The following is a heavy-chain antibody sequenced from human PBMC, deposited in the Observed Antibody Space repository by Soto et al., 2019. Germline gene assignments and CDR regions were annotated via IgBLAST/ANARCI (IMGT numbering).Heavy chain of an antibody. Sequence: EVQLVESGGGLVQPGRSLSLSCAASGFSFGDYAMQWVRQVPGKGLEWVSSISWNGESIGYADSVKGRFTISRDNGKKSVYLQMNSLRGEDTALYYCAKDVGSSGWYEGFDSWGQGTLVTVS. D-gene: IGHD6-19*01. J-gene: IGHJ4*02. V-gene: IGHV3-9*01. CDR2: ISWNGESI. CDR3: AKDVGSSGWYEGFDS. CDR1: GFSFGDYA.